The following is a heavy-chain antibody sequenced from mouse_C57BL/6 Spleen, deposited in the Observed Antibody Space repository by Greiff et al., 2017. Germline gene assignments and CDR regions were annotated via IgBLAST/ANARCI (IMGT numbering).Heavy chain of an antibody. CDR2: INPSTGGT. Sequence: VQLKESGPELVKPGASVKISCKASGYSFTGYYMNWVKQSPEKSLEWIGEINPSTGGTTYNQKFKAKATLTVDKSSSTAYMQLKSLTSEDSAVYYCARRGDGSSFDYWGQGTTLTVSS. CDR1: GYSFTGYY. V-gene: IGHV1-42*01. CDR3: ARRGDGSSFDY. J-gene: IGHJ2*01. D-gene: IGHD1-1*01.